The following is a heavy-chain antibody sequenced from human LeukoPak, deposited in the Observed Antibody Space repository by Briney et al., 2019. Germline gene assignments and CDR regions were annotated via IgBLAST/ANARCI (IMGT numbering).Heavy chain of an antibody. CDR1: GGSFSGYY. V-gene: IGHV4-34*01. J-gene: IGHJ6*02. CDR3: ARGRGLYYYYGMDV. Sequence: SETLSLTCVVYGGSFSGYYWSWIRQPPGKGLEWIGEINHSGSTNYNPSLKSRVTISVDTSKNQFSLKLSSVTAADTAVYYCARGRGLYYYYGMDVWGQGTTVTVSS. CDR2: INHSGST.